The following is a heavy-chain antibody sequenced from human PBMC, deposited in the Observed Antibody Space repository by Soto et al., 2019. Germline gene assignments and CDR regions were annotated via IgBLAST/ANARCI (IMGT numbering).Heavy chain of an antibody. Sequence: SVKVSGKASGDTFSSYAISWVRQAPGQGLEWMGGIIPIFGTANYAQKFQGRVTITADESTSTAYMELSSLRSEDTAVYYCATHPSYYDSSGYYYGYWGQGTLVTVSS. CDR2: IIPIFGTA. CDR1: GDTFSSYA. D-gene: IGHD3-22*01. V-gene: IGHV1-69*13. CDR3: ATHPSYYDSSGYYYGY. J-gene: IGHJ4*02.